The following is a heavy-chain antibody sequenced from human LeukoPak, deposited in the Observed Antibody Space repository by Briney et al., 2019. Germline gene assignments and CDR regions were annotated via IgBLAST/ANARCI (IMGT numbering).Heavy chain of an antibody. CDR2: ISSSSSYI. D-gene: IGHD6-19*01. V-gene: IGHV3-21*01. CDR1: GFTFSSYS. J-gene: IGHJ6*02. CDR3: ARGGIAVAGTYYYYGMDV. Sequence: GGSLRLSCAASGFTFSSYSMNWVRQAPGKGLEWVSSISSSSSYIYYADSVKGRFTISRDNAKNSLYLQMNSLRAEDTAVYYCARGGIAVAGTYYYYGMDVWGQGTTVTVSS.